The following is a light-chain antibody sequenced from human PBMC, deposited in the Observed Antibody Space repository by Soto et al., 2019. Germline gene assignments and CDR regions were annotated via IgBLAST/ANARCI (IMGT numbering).Light chain of an antibody. J-gene: IGKJ1*01. Sequence: IVLTQSPATLSLSPGKRATLSCRASQNISNYLIWYQQKPGQAPRLIIYDVSNRATGIPARFSGSGSGTDFTRTISSLEPEDFAVYDCQQRSNWPRTFGQGTKVEIK. V-gene: IGKV3-11*01. CDR2: DVS. CDR3: QQRSNWPRT. CDR1: QNISNY.